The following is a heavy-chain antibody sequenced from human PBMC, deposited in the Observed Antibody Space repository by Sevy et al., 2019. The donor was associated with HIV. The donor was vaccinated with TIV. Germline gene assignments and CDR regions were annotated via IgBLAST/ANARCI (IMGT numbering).Heavy chain of an antibody. Sequence: ASVKVSCGTSGYTFTYYYIHWVRQAPGQGLEWMGWINPRSGGSQYAQKFQGRVSVSSDTSRRTSYMELRRLRSDDTALYYCARQVDNWFDPWGQGTPVTVSS. CDR1: GYTFTYYY. CDR3: ARQVDNWFDP. J-gene: IGHJ5*02. CDR2: INPRSGGS. V-gene: IGHV1-2*02. D-gene: IGHD2-15*01.